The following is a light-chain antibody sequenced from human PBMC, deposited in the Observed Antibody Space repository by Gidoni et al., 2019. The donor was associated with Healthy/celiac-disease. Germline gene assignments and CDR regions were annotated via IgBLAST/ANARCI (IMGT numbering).Light chain of an antibody. V-gene: IGLV2-14*01. CDR1: SSDVGCYNY. Sequence: QSALTQPASVPGSPEQSITISCTGTSSDVGCYNYVSWYQQHPGKAPTLMIYDVSNRPSGFSNRFSGSKSGNTASLTISGLQAEDEADYSCSSYTSSSTLGVFGGGTKLTVL. CDR3: SSYTSSSTLGV. CDR2: DVS. J-gene: IGLJ2*01.